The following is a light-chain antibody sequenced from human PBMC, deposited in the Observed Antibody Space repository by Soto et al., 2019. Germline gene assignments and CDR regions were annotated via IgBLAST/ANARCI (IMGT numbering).Light chain of an antibody. CDR2: DAS. CDR3: QQRGNWPSIT. V-gene: IGKV3-11*01. Sequence: EIVLTQSPATLSLSPGERATLSCRASQSVGSYLAWYQQKPGQAPRLLMYDASNRATGIPARFSGSGSGTDFTLTISSLEPEDFAVYYCQQRGNWPSITFGQGTRLEIK. CDR1: QSVGSY. J-gene: IGKJ5*01.